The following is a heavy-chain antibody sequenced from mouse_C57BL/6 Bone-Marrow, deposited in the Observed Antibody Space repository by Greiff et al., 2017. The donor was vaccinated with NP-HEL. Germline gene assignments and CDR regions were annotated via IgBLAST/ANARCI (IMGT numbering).Heavy chain of an antibody. J-gene: IGHJ3*01. CDR3: ARDYYGSSPGFAY. Sequence: VKLVESGAELVKPGASVKMSCKASGSTFTTYPIEWMKQNHGKSLEWIGNFHPYNDDTKYNEKFKGKAPLTVEKSSSTVYLELSRLTSDDSAVYYCARDYYGSSPGFAYWGQGTLVTVSA. CDR2: FHPYNDDT. CDR1: GSTFTTYP. V-gene: IGHV1-47*01. D-gene: IGHD1-1*01.